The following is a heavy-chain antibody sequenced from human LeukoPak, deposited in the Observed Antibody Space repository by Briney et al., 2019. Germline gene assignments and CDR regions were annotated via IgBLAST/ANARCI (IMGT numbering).Heavy chain of an antibody. Sequence: SETLSLTCAVYGGSFSGYYWSWLRQPPGKGLEWIGEINHSGSTNYNPSLKSRVTISVDTSKNQFSLKLSSVTAADTAVYYCEGSYYDSSGSFWGQGTLVTVSS. J-gene: IGHJ4*02. CDR3: EGSYYDSSGSF. V-gene: IGHV4-34*01. CDR1: GGSFSGYY. CDR2: INHSGST. D-gene: IGHD3-22*01.